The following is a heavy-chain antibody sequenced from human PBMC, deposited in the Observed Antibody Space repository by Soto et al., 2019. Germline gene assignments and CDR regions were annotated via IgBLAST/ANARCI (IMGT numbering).Heavy chain of an antibody. V-gene: IGHV1-3*01. D-gene: IGHD6-13*01. Sequence: ASVKVSCKASGYTFTSYAMHWVRQAPGQRLEWMGWINAGNGNTKYSQKFQGRVTITRDTSASTAYMELSSLRSEDTAVYYCARDYHRGQQLLPAYWGQGTLVTVSS. CDR3: ARDYHRGQQLLPAY. CDR2: INAGNGNT. J-gene: IGHJ4*02. CDR1: GYTFTSYA.